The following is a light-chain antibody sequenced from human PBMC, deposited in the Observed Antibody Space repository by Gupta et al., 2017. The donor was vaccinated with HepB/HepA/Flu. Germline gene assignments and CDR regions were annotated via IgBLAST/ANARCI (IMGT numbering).Light chain of an antibody. CDR3: QTWDSSTAVV. V-gene: IGLV3-1*01. CDR2: EDT. J-gene: IGLJ2*01. CDR1: TLGRKY. Sequence: SYDLTQTPSVSLSLGQTAHITCSGDTLGRKYVSWYQQRPDLSPVLVIYEDTKRPSGISERFSGSNAGNIATLTISGTQALDEADYYCQTWDSSTAVVFGGGTRLTVL.